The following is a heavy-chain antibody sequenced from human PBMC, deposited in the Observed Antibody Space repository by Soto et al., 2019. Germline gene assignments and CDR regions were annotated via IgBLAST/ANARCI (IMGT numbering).Heavy chain of an antibody. CDR1: GFTFSSYA. D-gene: IGHD3-22*01. J-gene: IGHJ4*02. CDR2: ISGSGGST. CDR3: AKDRYDSSGYFDY. V-gene: IGHV3-23*01. Sequence: PGGSLRLSCAASGFTFSSYAMSWVRQAPGKGLEWVSAISGSGGSTYYADSVKGRFTISRDNSRNTLYLQMNSLRAEDTAVYYCAKDRYDSSGYFDYWGQGTLVTVSS.